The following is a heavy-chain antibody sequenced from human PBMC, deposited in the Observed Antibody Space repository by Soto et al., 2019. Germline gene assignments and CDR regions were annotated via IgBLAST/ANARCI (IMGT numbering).Heavy chain of an antibody. J-gene: IGHJ4*02. V-gene: IGHV3-72*01. Sequence: EVQLVESGGGFVQPGGSLRLSCAASGFTFSDHYMDWVRQAPGKGLEWVGRARNKAKSYSTDYAASVKGRFTISRDESKNSLYLQMNSLKTEDTAVYYCTRAKLVGGASHFWGQGVLVSVSS. D-gene: IGHD3-10*01. CDR3: TRAKLVGGASHF. CDR1: GFTFSDHY. CDR2: ARNKAKSYST.